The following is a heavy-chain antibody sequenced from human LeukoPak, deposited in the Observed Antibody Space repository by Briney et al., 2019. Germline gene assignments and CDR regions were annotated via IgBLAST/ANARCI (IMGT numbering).Heavy chain of an antibody. CDR2: INPNSGGT. J-gene: IGHJ6*03. Sequence: ASVKVSCKASGYTFTGYYMHWVRQAPGQGLEWMGWINPNSGGTNYAQKFQGRVTMTRDTSISTAYMELSRLRSDDTAVYYCARAERITIFGVVINYYYYYMDVWGKGTTVTVSS. CDR1: GYTFTGYY. CDR3: ARAERITIFGVVINYYYYYMDV. V-gene: IGHV1-2*02. D-gene: IGHD3-3*01.